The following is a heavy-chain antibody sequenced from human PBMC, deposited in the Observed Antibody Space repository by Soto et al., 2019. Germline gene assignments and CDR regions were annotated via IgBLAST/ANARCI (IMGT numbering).Heavy chain of an antibody. J-gene: IGHJ4*02. Sequence: SQTLSLTFAISGDSVSSNSSAWNWIRQSPSRGLEWLGRTYYRSKWYNDYAVSVKSRITINPDTSKNQFSLKLSSVTAADTAVYYCARVDYYDSSGYYYAGYYFDYWGQGTLVTVSS. V-gene: IGHV6-1*01. CDR2: TYYRSKWYN. CDR3: ARVDYYDSSGYYYAGYYFDY. CDR1: GDSVSSNSSA. D-gene: IGHD3-22*01.